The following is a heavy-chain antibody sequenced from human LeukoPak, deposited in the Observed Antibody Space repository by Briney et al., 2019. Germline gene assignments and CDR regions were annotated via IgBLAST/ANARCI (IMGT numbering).Heavy chain of an antibody. CDR1: GFTFSSYA. D-gene: IGHD3-22*01. CDR3: ARDERANYYDSSGHH. Sequence: PGGSLRLSCAASGFTFSSYAMSWVRQAPGKGLEWVSSISSSSSYLYYTDSVKGRFTISRDNAKNSLYLQMNSLRAEDTAVYYCARDERANYYDSSGHHWGQGTLVTVSS. V-gene: IGHV3-21*01. J-gene: IGHJ5*02. CDR2: ISSSSSYL.